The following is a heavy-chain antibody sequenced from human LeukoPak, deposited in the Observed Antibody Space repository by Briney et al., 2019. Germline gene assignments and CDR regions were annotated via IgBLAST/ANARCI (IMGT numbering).Heavy chain of an antibody. CDR1: GFTFSSYA. V-gene: IGHV3-30*18. CDR3: AQGGDASGRALNY. CDR2: MSYDGFNK. J-gene: IGHJ4*02. Sequence: GGSLRLSCAASGFTFSSYAMHWVRQSLGKGLEWVAVMSYDGFNKYYADSVKGRFTISRDNAKNSLYLQMNSLRAEDTALYYCAQGGDASGRALNYWGQGTLVTVSS. D-gene: IGHD3-10*01.